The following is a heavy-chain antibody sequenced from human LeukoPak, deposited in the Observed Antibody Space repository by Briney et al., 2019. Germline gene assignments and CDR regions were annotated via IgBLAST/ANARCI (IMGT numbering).Heavy chain of an antibody. CDR1: GGSFSGYY. CDR2: INHSGST. V-gene: IGHV4-34*01. Sequence: PSETLSLTYALYGGSFSGYYWSWIRQPPGKGLEWIGEINHSGSTNYNPSLKSRVTISVDTSKNQFSLKLSSVTAAGTAVYYCARGIGGIAAAGYLDYWGQGTLVTVSS. CDR3: ARGIGGIAAAGYLDY. D-gene: IGHD6-13*01. J-gene: IGHJ4*02.